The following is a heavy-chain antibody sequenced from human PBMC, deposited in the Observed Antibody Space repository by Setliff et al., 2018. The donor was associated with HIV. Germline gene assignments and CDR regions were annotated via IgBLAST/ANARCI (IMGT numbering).Heavy chain of an antibody. J-gene: IGHJ6*02. D-gene: IGHD4-4*01. CDR3: AKGLRGGLAPTDYYSYYYMDV. Sequence: PSETLSLTCAVYGGSFSGYYWSWIRQPPGKGLEWIGEINHSGSTNYNPSLKSRVTISVDTSKNQFSLKLSSVTAADTAVYYCAKGLRGGLAPTDYYSYYYMDVWGPGTTVTVSS. V-gene: IGHV4-34*01. CDR2: INHSGST. CDR1: GGSFSGYY.